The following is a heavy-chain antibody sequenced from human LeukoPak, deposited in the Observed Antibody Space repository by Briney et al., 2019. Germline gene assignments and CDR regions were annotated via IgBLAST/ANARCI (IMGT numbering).Heavy chain of an antibody. J-gene: IGHJ5*02. CDR2: IYPGDSDT. CDR1: GYSFTSYW. Sequence: GESLKISCKGSGYSFTSYWIGWVRQMPGKGLEWMGTIYPGDSDTRYSPSFQGQVTISTDKSISTAYLQWSSLKASDTAMYYCARSSTSSGWWFDPWGQGTLVTVSS. V-gene: IGHV5-51*01. D-gene: IGHD2-2*01. CDR3: ARSSTSSGWWFDP.